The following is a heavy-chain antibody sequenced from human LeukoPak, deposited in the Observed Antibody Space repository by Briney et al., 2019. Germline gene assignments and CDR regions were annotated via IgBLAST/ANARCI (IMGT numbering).Heavy chain of an antibody. J-gene: IGHJ3*02. D-gene: IGHD2/OR15-2a*01. CDR1: GYTFSSYG. Sequence: ASVKVSCKASGYTFSSYGISWARQAPGQGLEWMGWISGYNGNTHYAHNLQGRVTMTRDTSTGTFYMDLSSLRSEDTAVYYCARGSNISWRPPQDALDIWGQGTMVTVSS. CDR2: ISGYNGNT. CDR3: ARGSNISWRPPQDALDI. V-gene: IGHV1-18*01.